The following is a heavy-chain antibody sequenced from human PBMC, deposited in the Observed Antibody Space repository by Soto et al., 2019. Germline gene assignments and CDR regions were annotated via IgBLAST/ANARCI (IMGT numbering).Heavy chain of an antibody. CDR2: SSPSGDTI. V-gene: IGHV3-48*02. J-gene: IGHJ4*02. Sequence: GGSQRHSCVPSGFSLANYPMNSGRKTQGKGLECIPYSSPSGDTIYYADSVEGRFTISRDNARNSLSLHMSSLRDEDSALYYCAKGPHTNVGWPYYFESWGQGVPVTGSA. D-gene: IGHD6-19*01. CDR3: AKGPHTNVGWPYYFES. CDR1: GFSLANYP.